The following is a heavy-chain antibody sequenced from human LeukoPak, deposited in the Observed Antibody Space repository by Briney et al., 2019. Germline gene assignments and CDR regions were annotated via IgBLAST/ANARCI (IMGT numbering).Heavy chain of an antibody. Sequence: GGSLRLSCAVSGFTVSNNYMSWVRQAPGKGLEWVSVMYSGGSTYYADSVKGRFTISRDNSKNTVYLQMNSLRTEDTAVYYCARGLQGYYDSLTGYYRGRYYFDYWGQGTLVTVSS. D-gene: IGHD3-9*01. CDR2: MYSGGST. CDR3: ARGLQGYYDSLTGYYRGRYYFDY. CDR1: GFTVSNNY. J-gene: IGHJ4*02. V-gene: IGHV3-53*01.